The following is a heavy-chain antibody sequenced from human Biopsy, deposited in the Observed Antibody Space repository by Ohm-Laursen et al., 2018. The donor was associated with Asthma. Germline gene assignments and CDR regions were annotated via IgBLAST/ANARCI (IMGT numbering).Heavy chain of an antibody. CDR1: GFAASRDH. J-gene: IGHJ4*02. V-gene: IGHV3-53*01. D-gene: IGHD3-22*01. CDR2: IYSGGTS. Sequence: GSLRLSCAASGFAASRDHMFWVRQAPGKGLEWVSVIYSGGTSHTADSVRGRFTISRDYSKNTLYLQMHSLRAEDTAVYYCARGDSSNWPHYYFDYWGQGTLVTVSS. CDR3: ARGDSSNWPHYYFDY.